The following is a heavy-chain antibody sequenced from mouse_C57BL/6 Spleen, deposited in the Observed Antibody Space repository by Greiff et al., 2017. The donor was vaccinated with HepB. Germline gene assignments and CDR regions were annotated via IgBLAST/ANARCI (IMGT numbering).Heavy chain of an antibody. CDR1: GYSFTDYN. D-gene: IGHD2-5*01. CDR2: INPNYGTT. V-gene: IGHV1-39*01. J-gene: IGHJ2*01. Sequence: EVKLVESGPELVKPGASVKISCKASGYSFTDYNMNWVKQSNGKSLEWIGVINPNYGTTSYNQKFKGKATLTVDQSSSTAYMQLNSLTSEDSAVYYCARGGPTIVTTRYYFDYWGQGTTLTVSS. CDR3: ARGGPTIVTTRYYFDY.